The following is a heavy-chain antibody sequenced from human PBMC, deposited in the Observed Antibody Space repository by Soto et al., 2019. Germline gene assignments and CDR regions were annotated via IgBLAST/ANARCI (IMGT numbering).Heavy chain of an antibody. CDR3: ARYYSNSINWFDP. V-gene: IGHV4-4*02. CDR1: GGSISSSNW. CDR2: IYHSGST. Sequence: SETLSLTCAVSGGSISSSNWWSWVRQPPGKGLEWIGEIYHSGSTNYNPSLKSRVTISVDKSKNQFSLKLSSVTAADTAVYYCARYYSNSINWFDPWGQGTLVTVSS. J-gene: IGHJ5*02. D-gene: IGHD4-4*01.